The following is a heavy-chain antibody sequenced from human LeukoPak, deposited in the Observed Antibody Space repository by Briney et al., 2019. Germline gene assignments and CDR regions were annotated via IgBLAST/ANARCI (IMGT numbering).Heavy chain of an antibody. Sequence: GGSLRLSCAASGITFSSYAMSWVRQAPGKGLAWVSGISGSGDRTYYADSVKGRFTLSRDNSKNTLYLQMNTLRAEDTAIYYCAKDSLPSYGGYFDFWGQGTLVTVSS. V-gene: IGHV3-23*01. D-gene: IGHD3-16*01. CDR1: GITFSSYA. CDR3: AKDSLPSYGGYFDF. J-gene: IGHJ4*02. CDR2: ISGSGDRT.